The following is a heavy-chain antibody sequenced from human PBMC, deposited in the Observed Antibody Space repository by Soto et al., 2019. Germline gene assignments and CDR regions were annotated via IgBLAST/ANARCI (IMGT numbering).Heavy chain of an antibody. CDR2: IYHTGRT. CDR3: ARDRILMPFGGPTHYYGMDV. CDR1: GGSIHSGGYS. Sequence: QVQLQESGSGLVKPSQTLSLTCAVSGGSIHSGGYSWTWIRQPPGKGLEWIGNIYHTGRTSYNPSLKSRVTMSVDRSKNQFSLKRHSVTAADTALYYCARDRILMPFGGPTHYYGMDVWGQGTTVSVSS. J-gene: IGHJ6*02. V-gene: IGHV4-30-2*01. D-gene: IGHD3-16*01.